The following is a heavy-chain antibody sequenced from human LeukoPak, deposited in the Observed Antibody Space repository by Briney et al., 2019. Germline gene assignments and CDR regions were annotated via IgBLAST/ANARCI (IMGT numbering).Heavy chain of an antibody. Sequence: PSETLSLTCAVYGGSFSDYYWTWIRQSPGKGLEWIGYIYYSGSTYYNPSLKSRVTISVDTSKNQFSLKLSSVTAADTAVYYCASNPRYGSGSTYGYFDLWGRGTLVTVSS. D-gene: IGHD3-10*01. CDR2: IYYSGST. V-gene: IGHV4-30-4*08. CDR1: GGSFSDYY. J-gene: IGHJ2*01. CDR3: ASNPRYGSGSTYGYFDL.